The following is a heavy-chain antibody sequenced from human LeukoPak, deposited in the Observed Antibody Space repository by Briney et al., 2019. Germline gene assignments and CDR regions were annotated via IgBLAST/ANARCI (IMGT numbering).Heavy chain of an antibody. CDR3: ATARDSNSNRGLYMDV. CDR1: GFTFRNYG. D-gene: IGHD4-11*01. CDR2: IWYDGSNK. V-gene: IGHV3-33*01. J-gene: IGHJ6*03. Sequence: PGGSLRLSCAASGFTFRNYGMHWVRQVPGKGLEWVAVIWYDGSNKYYADSVKGRFTISRDNSKNTPYLQINSLRAEDTAVYYCATARDSNSNRGLYMDVWGKGTTVTVSS.